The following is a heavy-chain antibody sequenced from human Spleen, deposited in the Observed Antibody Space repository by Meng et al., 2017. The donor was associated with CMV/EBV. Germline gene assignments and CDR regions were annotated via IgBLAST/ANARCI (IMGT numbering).Heavy chain of an antibody. CDR1: GYTLSRHY. V-gene: IGHV1-46*01. CDR2: IAPSGGTP. D-gene: IGHD6-13*01. CDR3: ARDPAAAGTGAYFDY. J-gene: IGHJ4*02. Sequence: SGYTLSRHYVHWVRQAPGQGLEWMGVIAPSGGTPKYAQKFQSRVSVTRDTSTSTVYMGLSSLRSEDTAVYYCARDPAAAGTGAYFDYWGRGALVTVSS.